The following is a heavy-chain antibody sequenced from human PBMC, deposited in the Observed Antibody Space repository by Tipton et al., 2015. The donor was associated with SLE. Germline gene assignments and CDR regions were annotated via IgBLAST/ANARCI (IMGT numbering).Heavy chain of an antibody. CDR2: IYTSGST. J-gene: IGHJ5*02. CDR1: GGSISSYY. V-gene: IGHV4-4*07. D-gene: IGHD6-13*01. Sequence: TLSLTCTVSGGSISSYYWSWIRQPAGKGLEWIGRIYTSGSTNYNPSLKSRGTMSVDTSKNQFSLKLSSVTAADTAVYYCARDFQSPSLYSSSSEVNWFDPWGQGTLVTVSS. CDR3: ARDFQSPSLYSSSSEVNWFDP.